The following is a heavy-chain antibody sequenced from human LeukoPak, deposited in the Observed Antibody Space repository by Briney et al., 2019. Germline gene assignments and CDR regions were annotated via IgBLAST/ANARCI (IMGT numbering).Heavy chain of an antibody. CDR2: IIPIFGTA. CDR1: GGTFSSYA. J-gene: IGHJ6*03. D-gene: IGHD6-19*01. CDR3: ARERMAGTLYYYYYYYMDV. Sequence: SVKVSCKASGGTFSSYAISWVRQAPGQGLEWMGRIIPIFGTANYAQKFQGRVTITTDESTSTAYMELSSLRSEDTAVYYCARERMAGTLYYYYYYYMDVWGKGTTVTVSS. V-gene: IGHV1-69*05.